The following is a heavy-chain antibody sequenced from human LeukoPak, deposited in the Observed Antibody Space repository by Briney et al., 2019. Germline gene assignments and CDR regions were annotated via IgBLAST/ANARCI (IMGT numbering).Heavy chain of an antibody. CDR1: GGSISSSNW. D-gene: IGHD6-13*01. CDR2: IYHSGST. CDR3: ARLISAGTPTGGP. Sequence: SETLSLTCAVSGGSISSSNWWSWVRQPPGKGLEWIGEIYHSGSTNYNPSLKSRVTISVYKSKNQFSLKLSSVTAADTAVYYCARLISAGTPTGGPWGQGTLVTVSS. V-gene: IGHV4-4*02. J-gene: IGHJ5*02.